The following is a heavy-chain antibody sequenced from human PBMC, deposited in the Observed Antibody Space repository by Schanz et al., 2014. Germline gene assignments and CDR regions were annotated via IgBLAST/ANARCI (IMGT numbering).Heavy chain of an antibody. CDR2: LWHDGSKK. J-gene: IGHJ4*02. V-gene: IGHV3-33*06. Sequence: VQLVASGGGLVQPGGSLRLSCVASGFTFSSYDVFWVRQAPGKGLEWVAILWHDGSKKYYADSVKGRFTVSRDNSKNTLYLQMNSLRAEDTAVYYCANNWNLDYWGQGTLVTVSA. D-gene: IGHD1-20*01. CDR1: GFTFSSYD. CDR3: ANNWNLDY.